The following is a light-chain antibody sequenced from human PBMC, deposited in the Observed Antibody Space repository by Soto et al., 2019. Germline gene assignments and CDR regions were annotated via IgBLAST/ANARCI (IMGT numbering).Light chain of an antibody. CDR1: SSDVGAYKH. CDR2: DVT. CDR3: NSFTTTSAYV. V-gene: IGLV2-14*03. Sequence: QSALTQPASVSGSPGQSITISCTGTSSDVGAYKHVSWYQQHPGKAPKLMIYDVTNRPSGVSNRFSGSKSGNTASLTISGLQAEDEADYYCNSFTTTSAYVFGSGTKVTVL. J-gene: IGLJ1*01.